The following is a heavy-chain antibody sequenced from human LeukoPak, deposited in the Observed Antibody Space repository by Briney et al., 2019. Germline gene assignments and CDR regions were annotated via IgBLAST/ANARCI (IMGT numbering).Heavy chain of an antibody. V-gene: IGHV4-34*01. CDR2: INHSGST. J-gene: IGHJ6*02. Sequence: SETLSLTCAVYGGSFSGYYWSWIRQPPGKGLEWIGEINHSGSTNYNPSLKSRVTISVDTSKNQSSLKLSSVTAADTAVYYCAVPSPRIKSYYYYYGMDVWGQGTTVTVSS. CDR3: AVPSPRIKSYYYYYGMDV. D-gene: IGHD2-15*01. CDR1: GGSFSGYY.